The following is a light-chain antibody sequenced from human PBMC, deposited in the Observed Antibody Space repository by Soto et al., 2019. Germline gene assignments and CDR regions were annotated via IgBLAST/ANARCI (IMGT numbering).Light chain of an antibody. V-gene: IGKV3-20*01. J-gene: IGKJ4*01. Sequence: EIVWTQSPGTLSLSPGERATLSCRASQSVSSSYLAWYQQKPGQAPRLLIYGASSRATSIPDRFSGSGSGTDFTLTISRLEPEDFAVYHCQQYSSSPLTFGGGTKVDIK. CDR1: QSVSSSY. CDR3: QQYSSSPLT. CDR2: GAS.